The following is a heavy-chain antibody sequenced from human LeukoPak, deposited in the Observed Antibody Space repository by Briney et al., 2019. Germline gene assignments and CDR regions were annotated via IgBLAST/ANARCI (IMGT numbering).Heavy chain of an antibody. CDR1: RYTFRSYG. Sequence: ASVKVSCKASRYTFRSYGISWVRQAPGQGLEWVGWISAYNGNTNYAQRVQGRVTMTTDASTSTAYMELRSLRSDDTAIYYCARGVYRLDYWGQGTLVTVSS. V-gene: IGHV1-18*01. CDR3: ARGVYRLDY. D-gene: IGHD6-25*01. J-gene: IGHJ4*02. CDR2: ISAYNGNT.